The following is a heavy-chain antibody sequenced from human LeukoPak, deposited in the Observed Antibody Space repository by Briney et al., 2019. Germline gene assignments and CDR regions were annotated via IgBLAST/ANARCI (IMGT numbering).Heavy chain of an antibody. D-gene: IGHD3-10*01. V-gene: IGHV3-23*01. CDR3: ASTRPDYYYGSGSYFL. Sequence: PGGSLRLSCAASGFTFSSYAMSWVRQAPGKGLEWVSAISGSGGSTYYADSVKGRFTISRDNSKNTLYLQMNSLRAEDTAVYYCASTRPDYYYGSGSYFLWGQGTLVTVSS. J-gene: IGHJ4*02. CDR1: GFTFSSYA. CDR2: ISGSGGST.